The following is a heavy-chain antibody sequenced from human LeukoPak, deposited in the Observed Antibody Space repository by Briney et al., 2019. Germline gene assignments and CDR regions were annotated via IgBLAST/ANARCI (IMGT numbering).Heavy chain of an antibody. D-gene: IGHD3-10*01. CDR2: ISGSGGST. Sequence: GGSLRLSCAASGFTFSSYAMSWVRQAPGKGLEWVSAISGSGGSTYYADSVKGRFTISRDNSKNTLYLQMNSLRAEDTAVYCCAKGPNYYGSGREDYWGQGTLVTVSS. CDR1: GFTFSSYA. V-gene: IGHV3-23*01. J-gene: IGHJ4*02. CDR3: AKGPNYYGSGREDY.